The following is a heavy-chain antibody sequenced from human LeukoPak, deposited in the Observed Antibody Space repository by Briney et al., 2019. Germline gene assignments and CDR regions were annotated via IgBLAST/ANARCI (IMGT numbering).Heavy chain of an antibody. CDR3: ARARVPIAVAGFYYFDY. CDR1: GYTFTGYY. J-gene: IGHJ4*02. D-gene: IGHD6-19*01. CDR2: IKPDSGSS. V-gene: IGHV1-2*02. Sequence: ASVKVSCKASGYTFTGYYIHWLRQAPGQGPEWMGWIKPDSGSSHYAQKFQGRVTMTRDTSSNSAYMDLTRLKSDDTAVYYCARARVPIAVAGFYYFDYWGQGALVTVSS.